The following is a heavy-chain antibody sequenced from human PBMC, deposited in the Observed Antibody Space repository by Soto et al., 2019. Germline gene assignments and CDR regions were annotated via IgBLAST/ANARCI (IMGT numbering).Heavy chain of an antibody. D-gene: IGHD1-26*01. CDR2: IDQDGSET. Sequence: PASGFTFTSSWMAWVRLAPGNGLEWVANIDQDGSETNSVDYVKGRFTISRDNAKNSRFLQMNSLRAEDTAVYCCARDGAFNRFDDWGQGTLVTVSS. CDR3: ARDGAFNRFDD. V-gene: IGHV3-7*01. CDR1: GFTFTSSW. J-gene: IGHJ4*02.